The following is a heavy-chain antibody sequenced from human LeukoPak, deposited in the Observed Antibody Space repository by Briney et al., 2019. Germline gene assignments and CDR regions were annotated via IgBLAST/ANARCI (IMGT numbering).Heavy chain of an antibody. CDR3: ARDTPGKIVGASYAFDI. V-gene: IGHV4-59*01. CDR1: GGSISSYY. D-gene: IGHD1-26*01. CDR2: IYYSGST. Sequence: SETLSLTCTVSGGSISSYYWSWIRQPPGKGLEWIGYIYYSGSTNYNPSLKSRVTISVDTSKNQFSLKLSSVTAADTAVYYCARDTPGKIVGASYAFDIWGQGTMVTVSS. J-gene: IGHJ3*02.